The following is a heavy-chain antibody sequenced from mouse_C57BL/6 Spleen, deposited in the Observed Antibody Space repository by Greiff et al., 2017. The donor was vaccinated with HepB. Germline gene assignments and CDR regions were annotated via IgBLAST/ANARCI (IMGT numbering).Heavy chain of an antibody. CDR3: ARDGGEVSRFAY. Sequence: EVHLVESGGGLVKPGGSLKLSCAASGFTFSSYAMSWVRQTPEKRLEWVATISDGGSYTYYPDNVKGRFTISRDNAKNTLYLQMSHLTSEDTAMYYCARDGGEVSRFAYWGQGTLVTVSA. CDR1: GFTFSSYA. CDR2: ISDGGSYT. J-gene: IGHJ3*01. V-gene: IGHV5-4*01.